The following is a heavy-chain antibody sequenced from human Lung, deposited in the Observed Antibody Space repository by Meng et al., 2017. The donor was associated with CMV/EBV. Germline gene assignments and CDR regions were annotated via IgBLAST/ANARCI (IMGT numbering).Heavy chain of an antibody. CDR2: IYFSGST. CDR3: AREWSGYFHY. Sequence: LRLSCTVSGGSISSDTDYWTWIRQYPGKGLEWIGCIYFSGSTAYSPSLKSRLTISVDTSKNQFSLRLNSVTAADTAVYFCAREWSGYFHYWGQGTLVTVSS. D-gene: IGHD2-15*01. J-gene: IGHJ4*02. V-gene: IGHV4-31*03. CDR1: GGSISSDTDY.